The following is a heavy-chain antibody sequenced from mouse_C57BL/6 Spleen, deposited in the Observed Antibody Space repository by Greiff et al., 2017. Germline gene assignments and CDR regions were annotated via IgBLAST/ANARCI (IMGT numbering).Heavy chain of an antibody. CDR3: ARESSHFDY. CDR1: GYAFSSSW. D-gene: IGHD1-1*01. CDR2: IYPGDGDT. Sequence: QVQLQQSGPDLVKPGASVKISCKASGYAFSSSWMNWVKQTPGKGLEWIGRIYPGDGDTNYTGKFKGKATLTADKSSSTAYMQHSSLTAEGSAFYFCARESSHFDYWGQGTTLTVSS. J-gene: IGHJ2*01. V-gene: IGHV1-82*01.